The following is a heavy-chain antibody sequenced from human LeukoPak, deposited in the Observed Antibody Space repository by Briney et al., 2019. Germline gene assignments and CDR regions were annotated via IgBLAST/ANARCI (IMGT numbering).Heavy chain of an antibody. CDR2: IYSGGST. V-gene: IGHV3-53*01. Sequence: HPGGSLRLSCAASGFTVSSNYMSWVRQAPGKGLEWVSVIYSGGSTYYADSVKGRFTISRDNSKNTLYLQMNSLRAEDTAVYYCVRDNPRQQGFAYWGQGTLVTVSS. D-gene: IGHD6-13*01. CDR1: GFTVSSNY. J-gene: IGHJ4*02. CDR3: VRDNPRQQGFAY.